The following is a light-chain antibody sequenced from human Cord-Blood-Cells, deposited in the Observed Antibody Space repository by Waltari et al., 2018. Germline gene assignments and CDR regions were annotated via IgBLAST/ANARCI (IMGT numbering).Light chain of an antibody. V-gene: IGKV3-20*01. CDR1: QSVSSSY. CDR2: GAS. Sequence: EIVLTQSPGTLSLSPGERATLSCRASQSVSSSYLAWYQQKPGQAPRLLIYGASSRATGSPDRFSGSGSGTDFTLTISRLEPEDFAVYYCQQYGSSFWTFGQGTKVEIK. J-gene: IGKJ1*01. CDR3: QQYGSSFWT.